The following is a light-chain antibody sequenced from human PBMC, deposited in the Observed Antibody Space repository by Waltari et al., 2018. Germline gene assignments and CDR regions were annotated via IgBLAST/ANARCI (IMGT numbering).Light chain of an antibody. CDR1: RIIGIY. V-gene: IGKV3-20*01. J-gene: IGKJ1*01. Sequence: EIVLTLSRGTLSLSPGERATLSCRASRIIGIYLAWYQQKPGQAPRLLMYHASSRATGIPDRFSGSGSGTDFSLTISRLEPEDFAVYYCQKYESLPATFGQGTKVEIK. CDR2: HAS. CDR3: QKYESLPAT.